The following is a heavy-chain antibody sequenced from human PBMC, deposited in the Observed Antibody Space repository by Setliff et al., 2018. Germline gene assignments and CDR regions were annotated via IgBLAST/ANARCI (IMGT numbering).Heavy chain of an antibody. CDR1: GFTFTNYI. D-gene: IGHD6-19*01. CDR2: MSLDETNK. J-gene: IGHJ4*02. CDR3: AKDSLSGWSAVDY. V-gene: IGHV3-30-3*01. Sequence: GGSLRLSCAASGFTFTNYIIHWVRQAPGKGLEWVAVMSLDETNKYYADSVKGRFTISRDDSKNTLYLQMNSLRPEDTAVNYCAKDSLSGWSAVDYWGQGTLVTVSS.